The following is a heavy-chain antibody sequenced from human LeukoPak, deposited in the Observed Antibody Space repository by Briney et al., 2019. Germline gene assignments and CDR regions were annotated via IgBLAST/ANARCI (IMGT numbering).Heavy chain of an antibody. CDR2: INHSGST. J-gene: IGHJ3*02. CDR3: ARDLDYYDSSGYSEHGDAFDI. CDR1: GGSFSGYY. V-gene: IGHV4-34*01. Sequence: PSETLSLTCAVYGGSFSGYYWSWIRQPPVKGLEWIGEINHSGSTNYNPSLKSRVTISVDTSKNQFSLKLSSVTAADTAVYYCARDLDYYDSSGYSEHGDAFDIWGQGTMVTVSS. D-gene: IGHD3-22*01.